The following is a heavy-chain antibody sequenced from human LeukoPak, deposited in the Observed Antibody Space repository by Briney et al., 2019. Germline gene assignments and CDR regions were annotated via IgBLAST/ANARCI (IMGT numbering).Heavy chain of an antibody. J-gene: IGHJ5*02. Sequence: PSETLSLTCTVSGGSISSSSYYWGWIRQPPGKGLEWIGSIYYSGSTYYNPSLKSRVAISVDTSKNQFSLKLSSVTAADTAVYYCARGVTMVRGVMDANWFDPWGQGTLVTVSS. D-gene: IGHD3-10*01. CDR3: ARGVTMVRGVMDANWFDP. CDR1: GGSISSSSYY. V-gene: IGHV4-39*07. CDR2: IYYSGST.